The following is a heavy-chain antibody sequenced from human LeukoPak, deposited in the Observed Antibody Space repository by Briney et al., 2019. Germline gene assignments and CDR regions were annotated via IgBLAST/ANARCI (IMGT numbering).Heavy chain of an antibody. CDR2: ISAYNGNT. CDR1: GYTFTNYG. V-gene: IGHV1-18*01. D-gene: IGHD3-22*01. Sequence: ASVKVSCKASGYTFTNYGISWVRQAPGQGLEWMGWISAYNGNTNYAQKLQGSVTMTTDTSTSTAYMELRSLRSDDTAVYYCAIMADSSGYYYGTKYYFDYWGQGTLVTVSS. CDR3: AIMADSSGYYYGTKYYFDY. J-gene: IGHJ4*02.